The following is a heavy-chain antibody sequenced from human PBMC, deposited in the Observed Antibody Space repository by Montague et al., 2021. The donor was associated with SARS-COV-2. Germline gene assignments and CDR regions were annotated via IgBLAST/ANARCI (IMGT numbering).Heavy chain of an antibody. CDR1: GFTFSSYA. Sequence: SLRLSCAASGFTFSSYAMHWVRQAPGKGLEWVAVISYDGSNKYYADSVKGRFTISRDNSKNTLYLQINSLRAEDTAVYYCASMLSGWYASDYWGQGTLVTVSS. D-gene: IGHD6-19*01. CDR3: ASMLSGWYASDY. V-gene: IGHV3-30*04. CDR2: ISYDGSNK. J-gene: IGHJ4*02.